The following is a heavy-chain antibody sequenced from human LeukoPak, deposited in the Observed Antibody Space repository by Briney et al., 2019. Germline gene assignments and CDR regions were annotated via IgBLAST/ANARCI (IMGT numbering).Heavy chain of an antibody. CDR3: ARDGAYYYDSSGYSDPFDI. CDR2: FDPEDGET. Sequence: ASVKVSCKVSGYTLTELSMHWVRQAPGKGLEWMGGFDPEDGETIYAQKFQGRVTMTEDTSTDTAYMELSSLRSDDTAVYYCARDGAYYYDSSGYSDPFDIWGQGTMVTVSS. J-gene: IGHJ3*02. CDR1: GYTLTELS. D-gene: IGHD3-22*01. V-gene: IGHV1-24*01.